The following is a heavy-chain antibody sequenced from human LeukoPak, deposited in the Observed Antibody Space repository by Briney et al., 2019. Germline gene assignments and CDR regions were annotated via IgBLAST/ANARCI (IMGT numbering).Heavy chain of an antibody. V-gene: IGHV1-18*01. CDR2: ISAYNGNT. CDR1: GYTFTSYG. Sequence: ASVKVSCKASGYTFTSYGISWVRQAPGQGLEWMGWISAYNGNTNYAQKLQGRVTMTTDTSTSTAYMELRSLRSDDTAVYYCARGHNIVVVVAATPEYFQHWGQGTLVTVSS. D-gene: IGHD2-15*01. J-gene: IGHJ1*01. CDR3: ARGHNIVVVVAATPEYFQH.